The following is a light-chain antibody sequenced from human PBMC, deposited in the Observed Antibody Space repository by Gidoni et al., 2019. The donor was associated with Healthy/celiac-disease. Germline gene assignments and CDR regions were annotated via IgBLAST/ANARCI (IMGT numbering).Light chain of an antibody. V-gene: IGLV3-21*02. CDR3: QVWDSSSDHYVV. Sequence: SYVLTQPPSVSVAPGHTARITCGGNNIGSKSVHWYQQKPRQAPVLVVYDDSERPSGIPERFSGSNYGKTATLTISRVEAGDEADYYCQVWDSSSDHYVVFGGGTKLTVL. J-gene: IGLJ2*01. CDR1: NIGSKS. CDR2: DDS.